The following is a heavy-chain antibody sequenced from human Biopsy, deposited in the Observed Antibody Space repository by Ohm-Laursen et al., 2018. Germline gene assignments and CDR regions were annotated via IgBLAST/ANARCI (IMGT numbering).Heavy chain of an antibody. V-gene: IGHV1-2*02. J-gene: IGHJ4*02. D-gene: IGHD3-10*01. Sequence: GASVKVSCKASAYSFGDHRIHRVRQAPGQGLEWMGWIDPKSGGTNYAQKFQGRVTMTRDTSISTAYMELSRLRSDDTAVYYCARDPRYGYGSYFDYWGQGTLVAVSS. CDR1: AYSFGDHR. CDR2: IDPKSGGT. CDR3: ARDPRYGYGSYFDY.